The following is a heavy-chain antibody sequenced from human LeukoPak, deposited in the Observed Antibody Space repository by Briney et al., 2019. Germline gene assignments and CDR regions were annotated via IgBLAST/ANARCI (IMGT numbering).Heavy chain of an antibody. V-gene: IGHV4-34*01. J-gene: IGHJ4*02. CDR3: ARGADRKNHSGSYDDADFDY. D-gene: IGHD1-26*01. CDR1: GVSFSGYY. Sequence: SETLFLTCAVYGVSFSGYYWSWIRQPPGKGLEWIGEINHSGSTNYSPSLKSRVTISVDTSKNQFSLKLSSVTAADTAVYYCARGADRKNHSGSYDDADFDYWGQGTLVTVSS. CDR2: INHSGST.